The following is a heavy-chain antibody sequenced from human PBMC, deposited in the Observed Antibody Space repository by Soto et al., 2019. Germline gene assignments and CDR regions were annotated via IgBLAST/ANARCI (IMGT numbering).Heavy chain of an antibody. D-gene: IGHD2-15*01. V-gene: IGHV1-18*04. Sequence: QVQLVQSGAEVKKPGASVKVSCKASGYTFTSYGISWVRQAPGPGLEWMGWIRAYNGNTNYAQKLQGRVTMTTDPSTSTAYMALRSLRSDDTAVYYCARDLRFGSCGSCYDYWGQGTLVTVSS. CDR2: IRAYNGNT. J-gene: IGHJ4*02. CDR1: GYTFTSYG. CDR3: ARDLRFGSCGSCYDY.